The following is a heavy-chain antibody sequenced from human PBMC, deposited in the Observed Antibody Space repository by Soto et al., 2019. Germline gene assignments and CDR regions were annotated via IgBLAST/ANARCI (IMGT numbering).Heavy chain of an antibody. CDR1: GDSVSSNSAA. V-gene: IGHV6-1*01. J-gene: IGHJ6*02. D-gene: IGHD5-12*01. CDR2: TYYRSKWYN. CDR3: ARVRVGRWLQSYYYYGMDV. Sequence: SQTLSLTCAISGDSVSSNSAAWNWIRQSPSRGLEWLGRTYYRSKWYNDYAVSVKSRITINPDTSKNQFSLQLNSVTPEDTAVYYCARVRVGRWLQSYYYYGMDVWGQGTTVTVSS.